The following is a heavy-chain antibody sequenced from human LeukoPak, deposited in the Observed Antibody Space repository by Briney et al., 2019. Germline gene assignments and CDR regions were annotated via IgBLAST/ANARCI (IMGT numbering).Heavy chain of an antibody. CDR3: ARGPYSSGWYRTEYFQH. Sequence: GASVKVSCKASGYTFTSYDINWMRQATGQGLEWMGWMNPNSGNTGYAQKFQGRVTMTRNTSISTAYMELSSLRSEDTAVYYCARGPYSSGWYRTEYFQHWGQGTLVTVSS. V-gene: IGHV1-8*02. D-gene: IGHD6-19*01. CDR1: GYTFTSYD. J-gene: IGHJ1*01. CDR2: MNPNSGNT.